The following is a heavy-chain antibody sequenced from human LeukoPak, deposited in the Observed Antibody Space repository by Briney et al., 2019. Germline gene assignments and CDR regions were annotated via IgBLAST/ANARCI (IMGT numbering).Heavy chain of an antibody. V-gene: IGHV1-18*01. J-gene: IGHJ2*01. Sequence: ASVKVSCKASGYTFTSYGISWVRQAPRQGLEWMGWISAYNGNTNYAQKLQGRVTMTTDTSTSTAYMELRSLRSDDTAVYYCARGTKRYFDWLLEEEIYWYFDLWGRGTLVTVSS. CDR1: GYTFTSYG. CDR3: ARGTKRYFDWLLEEEIYWYFDL. D-gene: IGHD3-9*01. CDR2: ISAYNGNT.